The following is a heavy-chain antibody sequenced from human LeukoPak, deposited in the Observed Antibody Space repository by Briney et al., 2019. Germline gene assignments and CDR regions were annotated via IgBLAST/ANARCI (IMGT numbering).Heavy chain of an antibody. Sequence: ASVKVSCKASGYTFTSYYMHWVRQAPGQGLEWMGWMNPNSGNTGYAQKFQGRVTMTRNTSISTAYMELSSLRSEDTAVYYCARGGYYDFWSGYYRSTSYNWFDPWGQGTLVTVSS. V-gene: IGHV1-8*02. D-gene: IGHD3-3*01. CDR1: GYTFTSYY. CDR2: MNPNSGNT. CDR3: ARGGYYDFWSGYYRSTSYNWFDP. J-gene: IGHJ5*02.